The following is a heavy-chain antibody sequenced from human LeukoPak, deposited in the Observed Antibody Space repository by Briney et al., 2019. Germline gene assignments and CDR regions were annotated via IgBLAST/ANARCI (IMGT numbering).Heavy chain of an antibody. CDR2: ISYDGSNK. CDR1: GFTFSSYA. J-gene: IGHJ4*02. CDR3: ARDLTDYDILTGYDY. D-gene: IGHD3-9*01. Sequence: GGSLRLSCAASGFTFSSYAMHWVRQAPGKGLEWVAVISYDGSNKYYADSVKGRFTISRDNSKNTLYLQMNSLRAEDTAVYYCARDLTDYDILTGYDYWGQGTLVTVSS. V-gene: IGHV3-30-3*01.